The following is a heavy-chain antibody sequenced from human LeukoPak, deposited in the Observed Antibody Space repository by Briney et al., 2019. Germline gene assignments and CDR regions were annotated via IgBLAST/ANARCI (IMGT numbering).Heavy chain of an antibody. D-gene: IGHD3-3*01. J-gene: IGHJ6*02. V-gene: IGHV3-30*03. CDR1: KFTFSHYG. Sequence: GGSLRLSCTASKFTFSHYGMQWVRQAPGKGLEWVAVISSDGSIKVYADSVKGRFTLSRDNSINTVDLQMNSLRAEDTAVYYCARDFYDFWSGYYINYYYYGMDVWGQGTTVTVSS. CDR2: ISSDGSIK. CDR3: ARDFYDFWSGYYINYYYYGMDV.